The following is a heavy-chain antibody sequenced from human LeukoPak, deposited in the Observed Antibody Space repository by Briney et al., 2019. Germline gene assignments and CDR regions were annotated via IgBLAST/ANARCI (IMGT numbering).Heavy chain of an antibody. D-gene: IGHD6-13*01. CDR3: ARDRRSWYGYFDY. CDR2: INPNSGGT. Sequence: GASVKVSCKASGYTFTGYYMHWVRQAPGQGLEWMGWINPNSGGTNYAQKFQGRVTMTRDTSISTAYMELSRLRSDDTAVYYCARDRRSWYGYFDYWGQGTLVTVSS. V-gene: IGHV1-2*02. J-gene: IGHJ4*02. CDR1: GYTFTGYY.